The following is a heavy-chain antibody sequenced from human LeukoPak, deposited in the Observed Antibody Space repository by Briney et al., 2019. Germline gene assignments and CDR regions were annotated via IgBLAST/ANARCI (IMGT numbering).Heavy chain of an antibody. CDR1: GFTFSSYA. CDR3: ARDGRWLQPISVDAFDL. CDR2: ISYDGSNK. J-gene: IGHJ3*01. V-gene: IGHV3-30-3*01. D-gene: IGHD5-24*01. Sequence: GGSLRLSCAASGFTFSSYAMHWVRQAPGKGLEWVAVISYDGSNKYYADSVKGRFTISRDNSKNTLYLQMNSLRAKDTAVYYCARDGRWLQPISVDAFDLWGQGTMVTVSS.